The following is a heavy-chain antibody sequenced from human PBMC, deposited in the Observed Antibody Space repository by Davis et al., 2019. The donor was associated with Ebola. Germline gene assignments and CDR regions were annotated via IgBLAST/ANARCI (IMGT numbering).Heavy chain of an antibody. CDR1: EFTFRNAW. J-gene: IGHJ2*01. V-gene: IGHV3-66*04. CDR2: IYRDERT. D-gene: IGHD4-17*01. Sequence: GGSLRLSCAASEFTFRNAWMTWVRQAPGKGLEWVSVIYRDERTYYADSVKGRFTVSRDNSENMLYLQMSTLRAEDTAVYYCARHVNGDFWYFDLWGRGTRVTVSS. CDR3: ARHVNGDFWYFDL.